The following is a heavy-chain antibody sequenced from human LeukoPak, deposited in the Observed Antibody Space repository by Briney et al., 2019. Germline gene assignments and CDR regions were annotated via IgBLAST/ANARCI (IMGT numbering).Heavy chain of an antibody. CDR1: GFTFSSYA. CDR2: ISGSGGST. D-gene: IGHD3-9*01. CDR3: ANDPGRYDILTGYSNFDY. Sequence: PGGSLRLSCAASGFTFSSYAMSWVRQAPGKGLEWVSAISGSGGSTYYADSVKGRFTISRDNSKNTLYLQMNSLRAEDTAVYYCANDPGRYDILTGYSNFDYWGQGTLVTVSS. V-gene: IGHV3-23*01. J-gene: IGHJ4*02.